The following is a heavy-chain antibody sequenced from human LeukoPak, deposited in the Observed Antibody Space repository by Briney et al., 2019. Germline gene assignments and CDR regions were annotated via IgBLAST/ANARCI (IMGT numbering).Heavy chain of an antibody. CDR1: GFTFSNYA. V-gene: IGHV3-64*01. J-gene: IGHJ4*02. Sequence: PGGSLRLSCAASGFTFSNYAMHWIRQAPGEGLEYVSAISGNGESVYYANSVKGRFTISRDNSKNTLYLQMGSLRVDDMAVYYCASRFCTSTSCSHFDYWGQGTLVTVSS. D-gene: IGHD2-2*01. CDR3: ASRFCTSTSCSHFDY. CDR2: ISGNGESV.